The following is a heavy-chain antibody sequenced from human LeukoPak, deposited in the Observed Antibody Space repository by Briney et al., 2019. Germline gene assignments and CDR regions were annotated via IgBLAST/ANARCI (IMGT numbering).Heavy chain of an antibody. J-gene: IGHJ4*02. D-gene: IGHD4-17*01. CDR3: ARDEKGVTTPIVDY. CDR1: GFTFSSYG. Sequence: PGGSLRLSCAASGFTFSSYGMHWVRQAPGKGLVWVSRINTDGSSTSYADSVKGRFTISRDNAKNTLYLQMNSLRAEDTAVYYCARDEKGVTTPIVDYWGQGTLVTVSS. CDR2: INTDGSST. V-gene: IGHV3-74*01.